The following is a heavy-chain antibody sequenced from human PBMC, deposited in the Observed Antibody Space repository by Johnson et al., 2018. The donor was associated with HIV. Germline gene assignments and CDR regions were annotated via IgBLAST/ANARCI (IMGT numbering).Heavy chain of an antibody. CDR3: ASDGWELLGVAAFDV. D-gene: IGHD1-26*01. CDR2: ISGSGGST. Sequence: VQLVESGGGLVQPGGSLRLSCAASGFTFSSYAMSWVRQAPGKGLAWVSAISGSGGSTYYADSVKGRFTISRDTSKNTLYLQMNSLRREDTAGYYCASDGWELLGVAAFDVWGQGTLVTVSS. J-gene: IGHJ3*01. CDR1: GFTFSSYA. V-gene: IGHV3-23*04.